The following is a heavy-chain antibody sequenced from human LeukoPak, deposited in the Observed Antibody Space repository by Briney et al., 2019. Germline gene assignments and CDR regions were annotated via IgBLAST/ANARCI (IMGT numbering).Heavy chain of an antibody. J-gene: IGHJ4*02. CDR3: ARQAESRIAVAATGLYYFDY. CDR2: IYCTGST. CDR1: GGSISSTSYY. Sequence: PSETLSLTCTVSGGSISSTSYYWGWIRQPPGKGLEWIGTIYCTGSTYYNPSLKSRVTISVDRSKNQFSLKLRSVTAADTAVYYCARQAESRIAVAATGLYYFDYWGQGTLVTVSS. V-gene: IGHV4-39*01. D-gene: IGHD6-19*01.